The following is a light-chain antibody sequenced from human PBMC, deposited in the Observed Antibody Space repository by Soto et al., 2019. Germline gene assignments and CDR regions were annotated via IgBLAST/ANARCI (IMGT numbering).Light chain of an antibody. Sequence: AIQMTQSPSSLSASVGDRVTITCRASQGIKNGLAWYQQKPGKAPKLLIYGASSLHSGVPSRFSGSGSGTDFTLTISSLQPEDFATYYCLQDYGFPFTFGPGTKVEVK. CDR1: QGIKNG. J-gene: IGKJ3*01. V-gene: IGKV1-6*01. CDR2: GAS. CDR3: LQDYGFPFT.